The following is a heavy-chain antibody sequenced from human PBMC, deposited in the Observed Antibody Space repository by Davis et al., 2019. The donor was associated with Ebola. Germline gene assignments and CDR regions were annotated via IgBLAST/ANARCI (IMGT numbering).Heavy chain of an antibody. CDR3: ARDTFGSSWVGYFDY. D-gene: IGHD6-13*01. J-gene: IGHJ4*02. CDR1: GFTFSSYS. CDR2: ISSSSSYI. V-gene: IGHV3-21*01. Sequence: GESLKISCAASGFTFSSYSMNWVRQAPGKGLEWVSSISSSSSYIYYADSVKGRFTISRDNAKNSLYLQMNSPRAEDTAVYYCARDTFGSSWVGYFDYWGQGTLVTVSS.